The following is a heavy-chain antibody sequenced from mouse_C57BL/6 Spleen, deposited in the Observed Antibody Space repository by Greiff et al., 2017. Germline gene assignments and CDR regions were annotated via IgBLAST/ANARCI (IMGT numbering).Heavy chain of an antibody. Sequence: QVQLKQPGAELVRPGSSVKLSCKASGYTFTSYWMDWVKQRPGQGLEWIGNIYPSDSETHYNQKFKDKATLTVDKSSSTAYMQLSSLTSEDSAVYYCAKNYYGSSYWYFDYWGQGTTLTVSS. CDR3: AKNYYGSSYWYFDY. V-gene: IGHV1-61*01. CDR2: IYPSDSET. J-gene: IGHJ2*01. D-gene: IGHD1-1*01. CDR1: GYTFTSYW.